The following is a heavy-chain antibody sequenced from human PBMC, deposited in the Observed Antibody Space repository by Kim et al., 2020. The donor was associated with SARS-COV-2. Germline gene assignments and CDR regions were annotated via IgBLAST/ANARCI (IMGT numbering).Heavy chain of an antibody. J-gene: IGHJ6*02. V-gene: IGHV2-70*11. Sequence: SGPTLVKPTQTLTLTCTFSGFSLSTSGMCVSWIRQPPAKSLEWLARIDWDDDKYYSTPLKTRHTISKDTPKKQVVLTMTNMDPVDTATYYCARILVAAVGTTDVWGQGTTVAVSS. CDR3: ARILVAAVGTTDV. CDR1: GFSLSTSGMC. CDR2: IDWDDDK. D-gene: IGHD6-13*01.